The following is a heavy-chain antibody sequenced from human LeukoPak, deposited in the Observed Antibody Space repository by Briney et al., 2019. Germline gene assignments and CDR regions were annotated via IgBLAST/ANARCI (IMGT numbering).Heavy chain of an antibody. CDR3: ARLDDSSGYYLTPFDY. V-gene: IGHV5-51*01. J-gene: IGHJ4*02. CDR2: IYPGDSDT. D-gene: IGHD3-22*01. CDR1: GYSFTSYW. Sequence: GESLKISCKGSGYSFTSYWIGWARQMPGKGLEWMGIIYPGDSDTRSSPSFQGQVTISADKSISTAYLQWSSLKASDTAMYYCARLDDSSGYYLTPFDYWGQGTLVTVSS.